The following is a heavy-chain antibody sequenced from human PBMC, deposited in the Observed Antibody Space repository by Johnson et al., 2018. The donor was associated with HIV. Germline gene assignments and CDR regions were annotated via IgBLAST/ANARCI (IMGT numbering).Heavy chain of an antibody. J-gene: IGHJ3*02. V-gene: IGHV3-33*01. CDR2: MWYDGSNK. Sequence: GGLVKPGRSLRLSCAASGFTFSHYGMHWVRQAPGKGLQWVAGMWYDGSNKYYADSVKGRFTISRDNSKNTLYLQLNSLRAEDTALYYCMVAPRPGDVFDIWGQGTMVVVSS. CDR1: GFTFSHYG. D-gene: IGHD2-8*01. CDR3: MVAPRPGDVFDI.